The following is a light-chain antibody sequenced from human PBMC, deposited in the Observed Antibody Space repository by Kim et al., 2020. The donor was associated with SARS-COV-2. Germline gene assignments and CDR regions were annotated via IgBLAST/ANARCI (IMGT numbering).Light chain of an antibody. CDR3: QQYGSSRWT. CDR2: GAS. Sequence: SPRERATLSCRTSRSVSSSYLAWYQQKPGQAPRLLIYGASSRATGIPDRFSGSGSGTDFTLTISRLEPEDFAVYYCQQYGSSRWTFGQGTKVDIK. CDR1: RSVSSSY. V-gene: IGKV3-20*01. J-gene: IGKJ1*01.